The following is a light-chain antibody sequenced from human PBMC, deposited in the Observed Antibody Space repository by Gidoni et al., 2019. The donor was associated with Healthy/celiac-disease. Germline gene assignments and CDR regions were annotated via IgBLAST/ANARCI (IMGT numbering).Light chain of an antibody. CDR1: SSNIGSNT. CDR2: SNN. CDR3: AAWDDSLNGWV. J-gene: IGLJ3*02. V-gene: IGLV1-44*01. Sequence: QSVLTQPPSASGPPGQRVTISGSGSSSNIGSNTANWYQQLAGTAPKLLIYSNNQRPSGVPARFSGSKSGTSASLAISGLQSEDEADYYCAAWDDSLNGWVFGGGTKLTVL.